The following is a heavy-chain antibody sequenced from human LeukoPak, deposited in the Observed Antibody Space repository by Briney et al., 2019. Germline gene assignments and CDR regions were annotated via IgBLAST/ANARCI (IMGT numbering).Heavy chain of an antibody. CDR3: ARGAPSGSYDFDY. CDR1: GYTFTSYA. CDR2: ISAYNGNT. D-gene: IGHD1-26*01. J-gene: IGHJ4*02. V-gene: IGHV1-18*01. Sequence: GASVKVSCKASGYTFTSYAISWVRQAPGQGVEWMGWISAYNGNTNYAQKVQGRVTITTDTSPSTAYMELRSLRSDDTAVYYCARGAPSGSYDFDYWGQGTLVTVSS.